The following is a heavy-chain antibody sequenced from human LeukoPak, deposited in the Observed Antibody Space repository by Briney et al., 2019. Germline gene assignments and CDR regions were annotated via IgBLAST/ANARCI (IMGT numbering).Heavy chain of an antibody. D-gene: IGHD6-13*01. Sequence: ASVKVSCKASGYTFTNYGITWVRQAPGQGLEWMGWISAHDGTRNYALKHEDRVTMTTDTSTSTAYMELRGLRSDDTAVYYCARDWEYSSSWYGYWGQGTLVTVSS. CDR1: GYTFTNYG. V-gene: IGHV1-18*01. J-gene: IGHJ4*02. CDR3: ARDWEYSSSWYGY. CDR2: ISAHDGTR.